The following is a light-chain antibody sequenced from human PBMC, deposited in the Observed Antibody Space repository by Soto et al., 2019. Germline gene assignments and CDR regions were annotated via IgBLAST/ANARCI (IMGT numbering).Light chain of an antibody. J-gene: IGLJ3*02. CDR3: SSFTTSDTWV. V-gene: IGLV2-18*02. CDR1: GSDFGRYNR. CDR2: EVT. Sequence: QSALTQPPSVSGSPGQSVTISCTGTGSDFGRYNRVSWYQHPPGTAPKLMIYEVTNRPSGVPDRFSGSRSGNTASLTISGLQADDDADYYCSSFTTSDTWVLGGGTKVTVL.